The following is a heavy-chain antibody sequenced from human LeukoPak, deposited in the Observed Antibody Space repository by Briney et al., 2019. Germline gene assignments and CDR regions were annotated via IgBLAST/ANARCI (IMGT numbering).Heavy chain of an antibody. Sequence: ASVKVSCKASGSTFTRYYMHWVRQAPGHGLGWRGIFNPSGGSTSYAQKFQGRVTMTRDMSTSTVYMELSSLRSEDTAVYYCARDRGGYQLEDYYMDVWGKGTTVTVSS. D-gene: IGHD2-2*01. CDR3: ARDRGGYQLEDYYMDV. J-gene: IGHJ6*03. V-gene: IGHV1-46*01. CDR1: GSTFTRYY. CDR2: FNPSGGST.